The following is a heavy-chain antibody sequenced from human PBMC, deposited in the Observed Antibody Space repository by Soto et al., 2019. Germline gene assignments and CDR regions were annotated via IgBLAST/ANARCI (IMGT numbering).Heavy chain of an antibody. J-gene: IGHJ6*02. CDR2: INPSGGTT. D-gene: IGHD3-16*02. CDR1: GYTFTTYY. V-gene: IGHV1-46*01. Sequence: QVQLVQSGAEVKKPGASVEVSCKASGYTFTTYYIHWVRQAPGQGLEWMGRINPSGGTTTYAQKFQGRVSMTRDTSTSTVYMYLTSLKSGDTALYYCARLPPPGWGSYRYSYYGMDVWGQGTTVTVSS. CDR3: ARLPPPGWGSYRYSYYGMDV.